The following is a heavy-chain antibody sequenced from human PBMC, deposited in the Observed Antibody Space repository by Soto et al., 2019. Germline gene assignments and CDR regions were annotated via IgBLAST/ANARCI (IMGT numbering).Heavy chain of an antibody. CDR2: INPNSGGT. Sequence: QVQLVQSGAEVKKPGASVKVSCEASGYSFTGYYMHWVRQAPGQGLEWMGWINPNSGGTNYAQKFQGRVTMTSDTSTSTAYLELSRLRSDDTAVYYCARVLGYDSVWGSYRLDYWGQGTLVTVSS. D-gene: IGHD3-16*02. CDR3: ARVLGYDSVWGSYRLDY. CDR1: GYSFTGYY. J-gene: IGHJ4*02. V-gene: IGHV1-2*02.